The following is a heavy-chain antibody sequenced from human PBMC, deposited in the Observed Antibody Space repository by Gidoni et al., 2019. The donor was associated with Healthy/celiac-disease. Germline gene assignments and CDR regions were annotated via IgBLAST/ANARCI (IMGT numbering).Heavy chain of an antibody. Sequence: QLQLQESGPGLVKPSETLSLTCTVSGGSISSSSYYWGWIRQPPGKGLEWIGSIYYSGSTYYNPSLKSRVTISVDTSKNQFSLKLSSVTAADTAVYYCARAGSGSYYIGPGDVWGQGTTVTVSS. D-gene: IGHD3-10*01. CDR2: IYYSGST. V-gene: IGHV4-39*01. J-gene: IGHJ6*02. CDR1: GGSISSSSYY. CDR3: ARAGSGSYYIGPGDV.